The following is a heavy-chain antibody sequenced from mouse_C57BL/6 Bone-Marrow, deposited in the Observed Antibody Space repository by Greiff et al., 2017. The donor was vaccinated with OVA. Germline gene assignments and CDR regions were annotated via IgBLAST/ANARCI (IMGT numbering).Heavy chain of an antibody. CDR3: ARGGLTLYYYAMDY. CDR1: GYTFTSYW. V-gene: IGHV1-55*01. D-gene: IGHD2-2*01. Sequence: QVQLKQPGAELVKPGASVKMSCKASGYTFTSYWITWVQQRPGQGLEWIGDIYPGSGSTNYNEKFKSKATLTVDTSSSTAYMQLSSLTSEDSAVYYCARGGLTLYYYAMDYWGQGTSVTVSS. CDR2: IYPGSGST. J-gene: IGHJ4*01.